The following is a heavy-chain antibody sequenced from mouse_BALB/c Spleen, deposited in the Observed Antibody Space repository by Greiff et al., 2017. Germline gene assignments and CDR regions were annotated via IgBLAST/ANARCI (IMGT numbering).Heavy chain of an antibody. CDR3: TRVYYGSSFAWFAY. J-gene: IGHJ3*01. CDR1: GYTFTSYW. D-gene: IGHD1-1*01. Sequence: VQLQQSGTVLARPGASVKMSCKASGYTFTSYWMHWVKQRPGQGLEWIGAIYPGNSDTSYNQKFKGKAKLTAVTSTSTAYMELSSLTNEDSAVYYCTRVYYGSSFAWFAYWGQGTLVTVSA. CDR2: IYPGNSDT. V-gene: IGHV1-5*01.